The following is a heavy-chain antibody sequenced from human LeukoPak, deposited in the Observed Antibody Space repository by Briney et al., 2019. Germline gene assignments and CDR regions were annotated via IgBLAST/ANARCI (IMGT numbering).Heavy chain of an antibody. D-gene: IGHD3-9*01. V-gene: IGHV3-30*04. CDR3: ARDLLTTAYDALTDVAFDV. CDR1: GLTFRSYA. CDR2: ISYGGRNK. J-gene: IGHJ3*01. Sequence: GDSLTLSCEASGLTFRSYAMYGVRQAPGKGLEWLAIISYGGRNKKYSDSVQGRLTIPRDNSRNTLYLQMKNLRVEDTALYYCARDLLTTAYDALTDVAFDVWGQGTMVTVSP.